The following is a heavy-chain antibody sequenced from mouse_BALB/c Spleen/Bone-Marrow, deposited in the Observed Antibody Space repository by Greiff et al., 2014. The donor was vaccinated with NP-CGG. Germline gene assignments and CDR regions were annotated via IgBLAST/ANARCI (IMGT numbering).Heavy chain of an antibody. D-gene: IGHD1-1*01. CDR1: GFNFQTFG. J-gene: IGHJ2*01. CDR3: ARSRFPDYGTSPFDY. Sequence: EVKLMESGGGLVQPGGSRKLSCATSGFNFQTFGMHWVRQAPEKGLEWVAYISSGSSTIYYGDTVRGRFTISRDNPKNTLFLQMTSLRSEDTAMYFCARSRFPDYGTSPFDYWGQGTPLTVSS. V-gene: IGHV5-17*02. CDR2: ISSGSSTI.